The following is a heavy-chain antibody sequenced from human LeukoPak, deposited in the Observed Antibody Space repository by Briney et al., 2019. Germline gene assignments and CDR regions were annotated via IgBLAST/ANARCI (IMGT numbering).Heavy chain of an antibody. CDR1: GFTFSDYA. D-gene: IGHD3-22*01. CDR2: IRGTGGST. CDR3: AKDSYDSSGSRYDY. V-gene: IGHV3-23*01. J-gene: IGHJ4*02. Sequence: GVSLGLPCGASGFTFSDYAMSWVRQAPGKGLEWVSAIRGTGGSTWCADYVRGRVTISGDVSKNRLYLEVKSVRAEDTAVYYCAKDSYDSSGSRYDYWGQKTLVTVSS.